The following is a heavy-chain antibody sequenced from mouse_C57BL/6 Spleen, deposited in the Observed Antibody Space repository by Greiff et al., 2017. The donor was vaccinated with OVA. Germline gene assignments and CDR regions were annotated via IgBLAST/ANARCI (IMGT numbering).Heavy chain of an antibody. CDR3: ARDRGTTVPPYWYFDV. J-gene: IGHJ1*01. CDR2: ISDGGSYT. CDR1: GFTFSSYA. V-gene: IGHV5-4*01. D-gene: IGHD1-1*01. Sequence: EVQLVESGGGLVKPGGSLKLSCAASGFTFSSYAMSWVRQTPEKRLEWVATISDGGSYTYYPDNVKGRFTISRDNAKNNLYLQMSHLKSEDTAMYYCARDRGTTVPPYWYFDVWGSGTTVTVSS.